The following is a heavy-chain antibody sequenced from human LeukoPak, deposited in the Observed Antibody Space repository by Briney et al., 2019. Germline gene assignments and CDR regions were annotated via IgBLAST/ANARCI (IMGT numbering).Heavy chain of an antibody. Sequence: PSETLSLTCTVSGGYISSSSYFWAWIRQPPAKGLEWIGYIYYSGSTNYNPSLKSRVTISVDTSKNQFSLKLSSVTAADTAVYYCARGGSGTYYHYWGQGTLVTVSS. V-gene: IGHV4-61*05. CDR1: GGYISSSSYF. J-gene: IGHJ4*02. CDR2: IYYSGST. CDR3: ARGGSGTYYHY. D-gene: IGHD1-26*01.